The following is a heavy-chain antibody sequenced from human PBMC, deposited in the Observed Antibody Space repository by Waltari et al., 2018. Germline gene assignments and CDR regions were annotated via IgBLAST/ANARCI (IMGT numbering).Heavy chain of an antibody. D-gene: IGHD3-22*01. Sequence: QVQLQESGPGLVKPSQTLSLTCPVSGGSISSGGYYWSLARQYPGQGLEWLGYSDYSGSTYYNPSLKSLVSISVYTSKNHFSLKLSSVTAADTAVYYCATYDSSGYFFAYGGQGTLFTVSS. V-gene: IGHV4-31*01. CDR2: SDYSGST. CDR3: ATYDSSGYFFAY. CDR1: GGSISSGGYY. J-gene: IGHJ4*02.